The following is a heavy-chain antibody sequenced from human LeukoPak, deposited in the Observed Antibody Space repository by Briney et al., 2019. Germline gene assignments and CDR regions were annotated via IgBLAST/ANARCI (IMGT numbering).Heavy chain of an antibody. V-gene: IGHV3-74*01. D-gene: IGHD3-16*02. CDR3: ARELSRKKDY. CDR1: GFTLSSYW. J-gene: IGHJ4*02. CDR2: INTDGSST. Sequence: GGSLRLSCAASGFTLSSYWMHWVRQAPGKGLVWVSRINTDGSSTTYVDSVKGRFTISRDNAKNTLYLQMNSLRAEDTAVYYCARELSRKKDYWGQGTLVTVSS.